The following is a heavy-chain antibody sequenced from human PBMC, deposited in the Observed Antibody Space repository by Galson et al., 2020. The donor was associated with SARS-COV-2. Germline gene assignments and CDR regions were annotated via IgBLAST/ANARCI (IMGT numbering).Heavy chain of an antibody. D-gene: IGHD2-2*01. CDR2: ISYDGINK. J-gene: IGHJ6*02. CDR1: GLTLITYG. Sequence: TGGSLRLSCAAPGLTLITYGTHWVRQAPGKGLEWVAFISYDGINKYYADSVKGRFTISRDNSKNTVSLQMNSLRGEDTAVYYCAKDGRYCSSTSCYATSYYYYGMDVWGQGTTVSVSS. CDR3: AKDGRYCSSTSCYATSYYYYGMDV. V-gene: IGHV3-30*18.